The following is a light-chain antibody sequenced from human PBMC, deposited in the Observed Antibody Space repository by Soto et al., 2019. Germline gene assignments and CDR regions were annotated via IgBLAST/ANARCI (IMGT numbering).Light chain of an antibody. V-gene: IGLV2-14*01. J-gene: IGLJ1*01. Sequence: LAQPASVSGSPGQSVTISCSGTSSDVGTYKYVSWYQQHPGKAPKLMIYEVSYRPSGVSNRFSGSKSGNTASLTISGLQAEDEADYYCSSYTTTNSLVFGIGTKVTVL. CDR2: EVS. CDR1: SSDVGTYKY. CDR3: SSYTTTNSLV.